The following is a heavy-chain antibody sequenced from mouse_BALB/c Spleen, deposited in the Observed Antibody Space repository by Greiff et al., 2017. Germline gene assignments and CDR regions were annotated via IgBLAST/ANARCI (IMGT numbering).Heavy chain of an antibody. V-gene: IGHV1S81*02. J-gene: IGHJ2*01. CDR3: ARLHYYGSRGFDY. D-gene: IGHD1-1*01. Sequence: VQLQQSGAELVKPGASVKLSCKASGYTFTSYYMYWVKQRPGQGLEWIGEINPSNGGTNFNEKFKSKATLTVDKSSSTAYMQLSSLTSEDSAVYYCARLHYYGSRGFDYWGQGTTVTVSS. CDR1: GYTFTSYY. CDR2: INPSNGGT.